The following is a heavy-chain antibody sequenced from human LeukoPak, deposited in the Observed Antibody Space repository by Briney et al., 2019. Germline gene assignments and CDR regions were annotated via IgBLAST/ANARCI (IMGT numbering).Heavy chain of an antibody. CDR2: IKQDESEK. CDR3: VRFGLRYVYGMDV. D-gene: IGHD3/OR15-3a*01. CDR1: GFSFSTYW. J-gene: IGHJ6*02. V-gene: IGHV3-7*05. Sequence: PGGSLRLSCAASGFSFSTYWMSWVRQAPGKGLEWVANIKQDESEKYYVDSVKGRFTISRDNAKKSLYLQMKSLRAEDTAVYFCVRFGLRYVYGMDVWGPGTTVTVS.